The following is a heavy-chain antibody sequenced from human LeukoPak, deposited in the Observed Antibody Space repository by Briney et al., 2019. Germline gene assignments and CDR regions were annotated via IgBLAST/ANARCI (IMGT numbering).Heavy chain of an antibody. CDR3: ARQWSYYYDSSGYYPDYGMDV. Sequence: PSETLSLTCTVSGGSISSYYWSWIRQPPGKGLEWIGYIYYSGSTNYNPSLKRRVTISVDTSKNQFSLKLSSVTAADTAVYYCARQWSYYYDSSGYYPDYGMDVWGQGTTVTVSS. CDR2: IYYSGST. J-gene: IGHJ6*02. D-gene: IGHD3-22*01. V-gene: IGHV4-59*08. CDR1: GGSISSYY.